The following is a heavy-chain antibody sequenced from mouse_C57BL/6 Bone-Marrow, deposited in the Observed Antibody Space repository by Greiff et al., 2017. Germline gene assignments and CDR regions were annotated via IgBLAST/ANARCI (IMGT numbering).Heavy chain of an antibody. CDR1: GYAFTNYL. CDR2: INPGSGGT. V-gene: IGHV1-54*01. Sequence: VQLQQSGAELVRPGTSVKVSCKASGYAFTNYLIEWVKQRPGQGLEWIGVINPGSGGTNYNEKFKGKAILTADKSSSTAYMQLSSLTSEDSAVYFCARSGYYYGSSPVYFDYWGQGTTLTVSS. D-gene: IGHD1-1*01. J-gene: IGHJ2*01. CDR3: ARSGYYYGSSPVYFDY.